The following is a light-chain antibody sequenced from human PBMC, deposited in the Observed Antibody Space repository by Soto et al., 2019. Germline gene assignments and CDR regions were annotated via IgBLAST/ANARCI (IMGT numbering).Light chain of an antibody. J-gene: IGKJ5*01. CDR1: QSVSSD. CDR2: CTS. V-gene: IGKV3-15*01. CDR3: QHYGGSDT. Sequence: IVMPQSPATLPVSHAERATLSCRASQSVSSDLAWQQQRPGPAPRLLIDCTSTRATRIPTRFSGSGSGAAFTLTIIKPEPEDVAVYYWQHYGGSDTFGQGTRLENK.